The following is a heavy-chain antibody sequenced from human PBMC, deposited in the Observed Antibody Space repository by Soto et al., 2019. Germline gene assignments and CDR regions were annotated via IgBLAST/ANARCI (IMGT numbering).Heavy chain of an antibody. CDR2: ISAYNGNT. D-gene: IGHD2-2*01. Sequence: GASVKVSCKASGYTFTSYGISWVRQAPGQGXEWMGWISAYNGNTNYAQKLQGRVTMTTDTSTSTAYMELRSLRSDDTAVYYCARGKCSSTSCYYYYYGMDVWGQGTTGTVSS. CDR1: GYTFTSYG. J-gene: IGHJ6*02. CDR3: ARGKCSSTSCYYYYYGMDV. V-gene: IGHV1-18*01.